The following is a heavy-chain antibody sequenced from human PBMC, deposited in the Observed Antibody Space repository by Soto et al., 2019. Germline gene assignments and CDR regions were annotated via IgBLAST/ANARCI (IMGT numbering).Heavy chain of an antibody. CDR2: ISASSSNI. CDR1: GFTFSSYS. CDR3: ARDWYSNALAPDAFDI. Sequence: EVQLVESGGGLVQPGESLRLSCAASGFTFSSYSLNWVRQAPGKGLEWVSYISASSSNIYYADSVKGRFTISRDNANNSLNLQMNSLRDGDTAVYYCARDWYSNALAPDAFDIWGQGTMVIVSS. J-gene: IGHJ3*02. V-gene: IGHV3-48*02. D-gene: IGHD4-4*01.